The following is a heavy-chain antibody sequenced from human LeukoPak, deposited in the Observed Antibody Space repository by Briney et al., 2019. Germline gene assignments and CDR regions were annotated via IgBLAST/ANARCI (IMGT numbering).Heavy chain of an antibody. CDR1: GFTFSDYY. J-gene: IGHJ4*02. CDR2: ISGSGSTI. CDR3: ARVISSASCALDY. Sequence: GGSLRLSCAASGFTFSDYYMSWIRQAPGKGLEWVSYISGSGSTIYYTDSVKGRFTISGDNAKNSLYLQMDSLSAEDTAVYFCARVISSASCALDYWGPGTLVTVSS. V-gene: IGHV3-11*01. D-gene: IGHD2-2*01.